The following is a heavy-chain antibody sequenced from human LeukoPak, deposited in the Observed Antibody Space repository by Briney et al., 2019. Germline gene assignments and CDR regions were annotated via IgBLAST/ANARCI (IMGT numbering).Heavy chain of an antibody. CDR3: AREGPDCTGTSCYVDD. CDR2: ISSSSSYI. CDR1: GFTFSIYS. Sequence: GGSLRLSCAASGFTFSIYSMNWVRQAPGKGLEWVSSISSSSSYIYYADSVRGRFTISRDNAKNPLYLQVHSLSAEDTAVYYCAREGPDCTGTSCYVDDWGQGTLVTVSS. D-gene: IGHD2-2*01. V-gene: IGHV3-21*01. J-gene: IGHJ4*02.